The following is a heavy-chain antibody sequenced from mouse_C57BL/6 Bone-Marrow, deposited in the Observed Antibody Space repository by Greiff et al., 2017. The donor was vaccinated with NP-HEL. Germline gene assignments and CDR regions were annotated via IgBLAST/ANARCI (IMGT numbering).Heavy chain of an antibody. Sequence: EVKVVESGGGLVQSGRSLRLSCATSGFTFSDFYMEWVRQAPGKGLEWIAASRNKANDYTTEYSASVKGRFIVSRDTSQSILYLQMNALRAEDTAIYYCARDAERELGRIDYWGQGTTLTVSS. D-gene: IGHD4-1*01. J-gene: IGHJ2*01. CDR3: ARDAERELGRIDY. CDR1: GFTFSDFY. CDR2: SRNKANDYTT. V-gene: IGHV7-1*01.